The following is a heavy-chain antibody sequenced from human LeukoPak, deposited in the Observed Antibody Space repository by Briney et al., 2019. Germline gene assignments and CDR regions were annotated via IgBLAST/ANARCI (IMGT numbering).Heavy chain of an antibody. D-gene: IGHD6-13*01. J-gene: IGHJ6*04. Sequence: GGSLRLSCAASGFTFSSYWMSWVRQAPGKGLEWVSGISGSGGSTYSADSVKGRFTISRDNSKNTLYLQMNSLRAEDTAVYYCAKVGQQLHKSYYNYIGMDVWGKGTTVTVSS. CDR1: GFTFSSYW. CDR3: AKVGQQLHKSYYNYIGMDV. CDR2: ISGSGGST. V-gene: IGHV3-23*01.